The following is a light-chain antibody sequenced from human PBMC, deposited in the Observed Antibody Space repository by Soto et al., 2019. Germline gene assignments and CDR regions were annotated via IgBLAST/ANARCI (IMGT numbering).Light chain of an antibody. V-gene: IGKV3-20*01. CDR3: QQHTTSPPSWT. Sequence: ETVLTQSPGTLSLSPGERATLFCRASQSVTSSYLAWYQQKPGQAPRLLIYGASSRATGIPDRFRGIGSGTDFTLTISRLEPEDFAVYYCQQHTTSPPSWTFGQGNKVEIK. CDR1: QSVTSSY. CDR2: GAS. J-gene: IGKJ1*01.